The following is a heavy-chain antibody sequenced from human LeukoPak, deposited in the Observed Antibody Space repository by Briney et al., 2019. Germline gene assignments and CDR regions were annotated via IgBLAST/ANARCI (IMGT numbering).Heavy chain of an antibody. CDR2: VKSDGTAT. V-gene: IGHV3-74*01. CDR1: GFTFSSHL. CDR3: VRKFATGD. Sequence: SGGSLRLSCAASGFTFSSHLMHWVRQAQGTGLVWVSSVKSDGTATNYADSVKGRFTISRDNAKNTLCLQMNSLRVEDTAVYYCVRKFATGDWGQGTLVTVSS. J-gene: IGHJ4*02. D-gene: IGHD1-14*01.